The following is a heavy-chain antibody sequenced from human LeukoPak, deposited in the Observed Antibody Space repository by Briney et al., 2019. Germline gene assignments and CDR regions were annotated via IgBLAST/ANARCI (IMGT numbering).Heavy chain of an antibody. CDR3: ARGQVRLDAFDI. CDR2: IYYSGST. D-gene: IGHD3-10*01. Sequence: SETLSLTCTVSGGSISSSSYYWGWIRQPPGTGLEWIGSIYYSGSTYYNPSLKSRVTISVGTSKNQFSLKLSSVTAADTAVYYCARGQVRLDAFDIWGQGTMVTVSS. J-gene: IGHJ3*02. V-gene: IGHV4-39*07. CDR1: GGSISSSSYY.